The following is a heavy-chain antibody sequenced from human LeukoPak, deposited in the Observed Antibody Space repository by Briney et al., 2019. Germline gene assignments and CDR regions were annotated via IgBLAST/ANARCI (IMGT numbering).Heavy chain of an antibody. CDR2: IIPIFGTA. D-gene: IGHD3-22*01. CDR3: VTYYYDSSGYYSNFDY. Sequence: SVKVSRKASGGTFSSYAISWVRQAPGQGLEWMGGIIPIFGTANYAQKFQGRVTITTDESTSTAYMELSSLRSEDTAVYYCVTYYYDSSGYYSNFDYWGQGTLVTVSS. V-gene: IGHV1-69*05. CDR1: GGTFSSYA. J-gene: IGHJ4*02.